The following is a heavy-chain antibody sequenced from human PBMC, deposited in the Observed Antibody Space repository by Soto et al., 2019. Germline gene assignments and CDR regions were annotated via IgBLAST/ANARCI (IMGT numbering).Heavy chain of an antibody. CDR3: AKAKWLPYHYYYYGMDV. Sequence: GGSLRLSCAASGFTFSTYGRHWVRQAPGKGLEWVAVISYDGSNKYYADSVKGRFTISRDNSKNTLYLQMNSLRAEDTAVYYCAKAKWLPYHYYYYGMDVWGQGTTVTVSS. D-gene: IGHD5-18*01. V-gene: IGHV3-30*18. CDR1: GFTFSTYG. J-gene: IGHJ6*02. CDR2: ISYDGSNK.